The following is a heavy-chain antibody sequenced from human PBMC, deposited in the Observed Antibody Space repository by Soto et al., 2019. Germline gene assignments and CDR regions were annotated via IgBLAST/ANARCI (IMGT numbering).Heavy chain of an antibody. CDR2: IYYSGST. V-gene: IGHV4-59*01. CDR3: ARDRGPSSGYYPYWFDP. D-gene: IGHD3-22*01. CDR1: GGSISSYY. Sequence: PSETLSLTCTVSGGSISSYYWSWIRQPPGKGLEWIGYIYYSGSTNYNPSLKSRVTISVDTSKNQFSLKLSSVTAADTAVYYCARDRGPSSGYYPYWFDPWGQGTLVTVSS. J-gene: IGHJ5*02.